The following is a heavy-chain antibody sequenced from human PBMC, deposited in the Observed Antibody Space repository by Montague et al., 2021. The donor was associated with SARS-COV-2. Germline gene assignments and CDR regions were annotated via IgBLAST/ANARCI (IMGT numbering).Heavy chain of an antibody. D-gene: IGHD3-3*01. J-gene: IGHJ4*02. Sequence: SETLSLTCTVSAGSINNYYWSWIRQPAGKGLEWIGRIYPSGGTKYNPSLKSRVTVSVDTSKSQFSLNLNSLTVADTAVYYCASAYGAGYYGFDYWGQGIPVTVSS. CDR3: ASAYGAGYYGFDY. CDR2: IYPSGGT. V-gene: IGHV4-4*07. CDR1: AGSINNYY.